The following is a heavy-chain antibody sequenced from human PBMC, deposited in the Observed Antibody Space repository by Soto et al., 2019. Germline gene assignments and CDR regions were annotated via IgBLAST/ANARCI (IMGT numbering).Heavy chain of an antibody. CDR1: CCSISSSSYY. CDR3: ESIAARGYYYYGMDV. V-gene: IGHV4-39*01. CDR2: IYYSGST. D-gene: IGHD6-6*01. J-gene: IGHJ6*02. Sequence: PSDTLSLTCTVSCCSISSSSYYWGRIRQPPGKGLEWIGSIYYSGSTYYNPSLKSRVTISVDTSKNQFSLKLSSVTAADTAVYYCESIAARGYYYYGMDVWGQGTRVTVSS.